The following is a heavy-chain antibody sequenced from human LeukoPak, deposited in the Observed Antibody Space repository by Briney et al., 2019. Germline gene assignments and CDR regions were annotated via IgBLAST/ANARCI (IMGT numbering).Heavy chain of an antibody. Sequence: SETLSLTCTVSGGSVSSGSYYWSWIRQPPGKGLEWIGYIYYSGSTNYNPSLKSRVTISVDTSKNQFSLKLSSVTAADTAVYYCARDPEPINYGGNIDYYNGMDVWGQGTTVTVSS. CDR1: GGSVSSGSYY. CDR3: ARDPEPINYGGNIDYYNGMDV. J-gene: IGHJ6*02. CDR2: IYYSGST. D-gene: IGHD4-23*01. V-gene: IGHV4-61*01.